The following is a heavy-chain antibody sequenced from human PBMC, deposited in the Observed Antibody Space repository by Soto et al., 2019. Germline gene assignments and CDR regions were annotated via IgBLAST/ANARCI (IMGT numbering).Heavy chain of an antibody. CDR3: AKPTPGSGSYYWYYFDY. V-gene: IGHV3-23*01. J-gene: IGHJ4*02. CDR2: ISGSGGST. Sequence: EVQLLESGGGLVQPGGSLRLSCAASGFTFSSYAMSWVRQAPGKGLEWVSAISGSGGSTYYADSVKGRFTISRDNSKNTLYLQMNSLRAEDTAVYYCAKPTPGSGSYYWYYFDYWVQGTLVTVSS. D-gene: IGHD3-10*01. CDR1: GFTFSSYA.